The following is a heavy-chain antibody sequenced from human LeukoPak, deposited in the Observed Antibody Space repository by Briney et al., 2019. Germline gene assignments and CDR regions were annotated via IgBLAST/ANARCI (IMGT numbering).Heavy chain of an antibody. V-gene: IGHV4-59*08. J-gene: IGHJ4*02. Sequence: PSETLSLTCTVSGGSISGYFWSWIRQPPGKGLEWIGYIYYSGSTNYNPSLKSRVTISVDTSKNQFSLKLSSVTAADTALYYCARFTSILTGPFDYWGQGTLVTVSS. CDR1: GGSISGYF. CDR3: ARFTSILTGPFDY. D-gene: IGHD3-9*01. CDR2: IYYSGST.